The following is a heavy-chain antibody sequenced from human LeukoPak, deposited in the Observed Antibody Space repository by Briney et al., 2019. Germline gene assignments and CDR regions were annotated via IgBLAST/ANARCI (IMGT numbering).Heavy chain of an antibody. V-gene: IGHV4-59*01. CDR2: IYYSGST. J-gene: IGHJ5*02. Sequence: SETLSLTCTVSGGSISCYYWSWIRQPPGKGLEWIGYIYYSGSTNYNPSLKSRVTISVDTSKNQFSLRLSSVTAADTAVYYCARDYSSGWYWFDPWGQGTLVTVSS. CDR1: GGSISCYY. D-gene: IGHD6-19*01. CDR3: ARDYSSGWYWFDP.